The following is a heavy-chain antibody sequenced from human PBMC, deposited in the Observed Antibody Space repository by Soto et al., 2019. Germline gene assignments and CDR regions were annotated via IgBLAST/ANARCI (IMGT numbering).Heavy chain of an antibody. Sequence: ASVKVSCKTSGGTFSSYAISWVRQAPGQGLDWMGGITPLFGTPKYAQKFQGRVTITADESTSTAYMEISSLVSEDTAVYFCAREYNWNDVRYGMDVWGQGTTVTVSS. CDR2: ITPLFGTP. J-gene: IGHJ6*02. V-gene: IGHV1-69*13. D-gene: IGHD1-20*01. CDR3: AREYNWNDVRYGMDV. CDR1: GGTFSSYA.